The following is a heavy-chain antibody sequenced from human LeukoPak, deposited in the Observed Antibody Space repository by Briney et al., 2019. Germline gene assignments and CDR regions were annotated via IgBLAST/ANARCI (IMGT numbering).Heavy chain of an antibody. D-gene: IGHD6-13*01. CDR3: ANGAAADH. Sequence: SGGSLRLSCAASGFTFRSYGMHWVRQAPGKGLEWVTFIGYDGSNKYYTDSVKGRFTISRDNSKNTLYLQMNSLRAEDTAVYYCANGAAADHWGQGTLVTVSS. CDR2: IGYDGSNK. V-gene: IGHV3-30*02. CDR1: GFTFRSYG. J-gene: IGHJ4*02.